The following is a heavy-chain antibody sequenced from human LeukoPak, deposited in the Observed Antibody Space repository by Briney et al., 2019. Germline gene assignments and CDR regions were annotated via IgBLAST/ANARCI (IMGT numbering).Heavy chain of an antibody. CDR2: IRYDGSNK. CDR1: GFPFSSHG. CDR3: AKDWARGARIRYYFDY. V-gene: IGHV3-30*02. D-gene: IGHD3-10*01. Sequence: GGSLRLSCAASGFPFSSHGTHWVRQARGKRLEWLAFIRYDGSNKYYADSVKGRFTISRDNSKNTLYLQMNSLRAEDTAVYYCAKDWARGARIRYYFDYWGQGTLVTVSS. J-gene: IGHJ4*02.